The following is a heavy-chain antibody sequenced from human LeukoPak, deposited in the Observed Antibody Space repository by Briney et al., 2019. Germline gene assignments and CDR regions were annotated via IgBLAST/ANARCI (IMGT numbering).Heavy chain of an antibody. CDR1: GFIFTDYW. CDR2: IKEDGSEK. J-gene: IGHJ4*02. CDR3: AKDNRRFGSGGSCPFDY. V-gene: IGHV3-7*03. Sequence: GGSLRLSCAASGFIFTDYWMYWVRQAPGRGLAWVANIKEDGSEKNYVDSVKGRFTISRDNAENSLYLQMNSLRAEDTALYYCAKDNRRFGSGGSCPFDYWGQGTLVTVSS. D-gene: IGHD2-15*01.